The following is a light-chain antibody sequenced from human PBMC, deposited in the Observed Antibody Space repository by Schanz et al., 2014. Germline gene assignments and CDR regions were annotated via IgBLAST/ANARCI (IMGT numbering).Light chain of an antibody. Sequence: QSALTQPASVSGSPGQSITISCTGTSSDVGSYNLVSWYQQHPGKAPKLMIYEGTKRPSGVSYRFSGSKSGNTASLTISGLQAEDEADYYCQSYDSSLSALWVFGGGTKLTVL. J-gene: IGLJ3*02. V-gene: IGLV2-14*02. CDR3: QSYDSSLSALWV. CDR2: EGT. CDR1: SSDVGSYNL.